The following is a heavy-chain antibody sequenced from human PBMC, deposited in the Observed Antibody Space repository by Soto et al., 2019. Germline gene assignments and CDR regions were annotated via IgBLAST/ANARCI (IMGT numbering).Heavy chain of an antibody. CDR2: IYYSGST. J-gene: IGHJ6*03. Sequence: PSETLSLTCTVSGGSISSSSYYWGWIRQPPGKGLEWIGSIYYSGSTYYNPSLKSRVTISVDTSKNQFSLKLSSVTAADTAVYYCARGRSDIVVVPAAGDYYYYYMDVWGKGTTVTVSS. CDR1: GGSISSSSYY. V-gene: IGHV4-39*07. D-gene: IGHD2-2*01. CDR3: ARGRSDIVVVPAAGDYYYYYMDV.